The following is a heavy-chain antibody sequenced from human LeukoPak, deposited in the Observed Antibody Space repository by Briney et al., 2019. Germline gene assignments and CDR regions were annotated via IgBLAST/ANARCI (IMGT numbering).Heavy chain of an antibody. V-gene: IGHV4-59*01. D-gene: IGHD3-3*01. Sequence: SETLSLTCTVSGGSISSYYWSWIRQPPGKGLEWLGYIYYSGSTNYNPSLKSRVTISVDTSKNQFSLKLSSVTAADTAVYYCARGDWSGYYSYFDYWGQGTLVTVSS. CDR1: GGSISSYY. J-gene: IGHJ4*02. CDR3: ARGDWSGYYSYFDY. CDR2: IYYSGST.